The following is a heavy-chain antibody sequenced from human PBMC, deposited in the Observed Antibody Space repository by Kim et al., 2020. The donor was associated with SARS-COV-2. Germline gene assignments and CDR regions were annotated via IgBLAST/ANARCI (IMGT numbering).Heavy chain of an antibody. CDR2: IYIDGST. D-gene: IGHD3-22*01. CDR1: GFSVSSKY. J-gene: IGHJ4*02. V-gene: IGHV3-53*05. Sequence: GGSLRLSCAASGFSVSSKYMTWVRQAPGKGLECVSVIYIDGSTYYADSVKGRFTISRDNFKNTVYLQMNSLRAEDTAVYYCTRDDSSGYWGWGQGTLVTV. CDR3: TRDDSSGYWG.